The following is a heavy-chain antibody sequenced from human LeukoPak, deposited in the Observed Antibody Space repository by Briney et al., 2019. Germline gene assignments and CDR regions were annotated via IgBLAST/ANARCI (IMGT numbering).Heavy chain of an antibody. CDR1: SYTFTSYP. CDR3: ARGYDYGDYVGDFDY. CDR2: ITTYNGNT. Sequence: ASVKVSCKASSYTFTSYPISWVRQAPGQGLEWMGWITTYNGNTHYAQKLQGRVTMTTETSTSTAYMDLRGLRSDDTAVYYCARGYDYGDYVGDFDYWGQGTLVTVSS. V-gene: IGHV1-18*01. D-gene: IGHD4-17*01. J-gene: IGHJ4*02.